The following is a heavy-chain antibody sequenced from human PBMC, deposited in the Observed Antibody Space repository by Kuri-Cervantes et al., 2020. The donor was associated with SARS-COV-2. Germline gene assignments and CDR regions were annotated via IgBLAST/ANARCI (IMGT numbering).Heavy chain of an antibody. CDR1: GGSISSGGYY. CDR3: ARKRTTVTTFWFDP. V-gene: IGHV4-30-2*01. J-gene: IGHJ5*02. D-gene: IGHD4-17*01. Sequence: LRLSCTVSGGSISSGGYYWSWIRQPPGKGLEWIGEINHSGSTNYNPSLKSRVTISVDTSKNQFSLKLSSVTAADTAVYYCARKRTTVTTFWFDPWGQGTLVTVSS. CDR2: INHSGST.